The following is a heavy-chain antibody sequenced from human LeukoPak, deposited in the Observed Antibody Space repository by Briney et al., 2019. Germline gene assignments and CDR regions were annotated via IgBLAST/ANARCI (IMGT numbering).Heavy chain of an antibody. CDR3: ARDRPGNTAIDY. J-gene: IGHJ4*02. CDR2: IHSDGRST. Sequence: QPGGSLRLSCAASGFTFSTYWMHWVRQAPGKGLLWVSRIHSDGRSTSYADSVNGRFTISRDNAKNTLYLQMNSLRAEDTAVYYCARDRPGNTAIDYWGQGTLVTVSS. V-gene: IGHV3-74*01. CDR1: GFTFSTYW. D-gene: IGHD5-18*01.